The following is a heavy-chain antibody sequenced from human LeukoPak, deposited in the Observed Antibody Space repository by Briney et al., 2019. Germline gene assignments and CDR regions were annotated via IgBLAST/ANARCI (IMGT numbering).Heavy chain of an antibody. J-gene: IGHJ4*02. CDR1: GLTFSSYW. CDR2: ISRDGSTT. CDR3: ARETDGYNQWYFDY. D-gene: IGHD5-24*01. V-gene: IGHV3-74*03. Sequence: GGSLRLSCAASGLTFSSYWMHWVRHAPGKGLVWVSRISRDGSTTTYADSVKGRFTISRDNAKNTLYLQMNSLRAEDTAVYYCARETDGYNQWYFDYWGQGTLVTVSS.